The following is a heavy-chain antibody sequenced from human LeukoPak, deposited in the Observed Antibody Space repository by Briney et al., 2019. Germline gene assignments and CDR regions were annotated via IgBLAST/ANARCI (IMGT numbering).Heavy chain of an antibody. D-gene: IGHD6-19*01. V-gene: IGHV4-39*02. Sequence: SETLSLTCTVSGGSISSSSYYWGWIRQPPGKGLEWIGSIYYSGSTYYNPSLKSRVTISVDTSKNQFSLKLSSVTAADTAVYYCARDSGSGHPNWFDPWGQGTLVTVSS. CDR3: ARDSGSGHPNWFDP. CDR1: GGSISSSSYY. J-gene: IGHJ5*02. CDR2: IYYSGST.